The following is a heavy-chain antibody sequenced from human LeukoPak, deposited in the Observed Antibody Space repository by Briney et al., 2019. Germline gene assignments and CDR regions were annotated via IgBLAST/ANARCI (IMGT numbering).Heavy chain of an antibody. V-gene: IGHV1-18*01. Sequence: AASVKVSCKASGYMFTSYAISWVRQAPGQGLEWMGWISAYNGKTNYAQNLQGRVTMTTDASTSTAYMELRSLRSDDTAVYYCARHLYYDSSGYYVYWGQGTLVNVSS. CDR3: ARHLYYDSSGYYVY. CDR1: GYMFTSYA. CDR2: ISAYNGKT. J-gene: IGHJ4*02. D-gene: IGHD3-22*01.